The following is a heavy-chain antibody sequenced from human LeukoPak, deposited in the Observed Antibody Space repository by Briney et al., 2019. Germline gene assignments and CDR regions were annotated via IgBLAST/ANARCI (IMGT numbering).Heavy chain of an antibody. J-gene: IGHJ3*02. D-gene: IGHD3-10*01. CDR3: ARSDGYGLVGI. V-gene: IGHV4-39*01. CDR1: NVSITSSAYY. Sequence: SETLSLTCTVSNVSITSSAYYWAWIRQSPGKGLEWIGNIYYTTNTYYNPSLKSRVTISVDTSKEQFSLKLRSVTAADTAVYYCARSDGYGLVGIWGQGTMVTVSS. CDR2: IYYTTNT.